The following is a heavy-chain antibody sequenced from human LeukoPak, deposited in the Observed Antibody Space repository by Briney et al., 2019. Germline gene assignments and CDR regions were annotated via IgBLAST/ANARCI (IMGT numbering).Heavy chain of an antibody. CDR2: IYYSGST. CDR3: ARRRDGYKYYCYYYMDV. V-gene: IGHV4-30-4*08. Sequence: SETLSLTCTVSGGSISSGDYYWSWIRQPPGKGLEWIGYIYYSGSTYYNPSLKSRVTISVDTSKNQFSLKLSSVTAADTAVYYCARRRDGYKYYCYYYMDVWGEGTTVTVSS. D-gene: IGHD5-24*01. CDR1: GGSISSGDYY. J-gene: IGHJ6*03.